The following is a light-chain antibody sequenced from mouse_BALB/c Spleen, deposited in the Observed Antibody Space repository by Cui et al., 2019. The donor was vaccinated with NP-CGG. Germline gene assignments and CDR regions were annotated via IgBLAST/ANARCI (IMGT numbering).Light chain of an antibody. Sequence: QAVLTSESAITTSPGETVTLTCRSSTGAVTTSNYANWVQEKPDHLFTGLIGGTNNRAPGVPARFSGSLIGDKAALTITGVQTEDEAIYFCALWYSNHWVFGGGTKLTVL. J-gene: IGLJ1*01. CDR3: ALWYSNHWV. CDR1: TGAVTTSNY. CDR2: GTN. V-gene: IGLV1*01.